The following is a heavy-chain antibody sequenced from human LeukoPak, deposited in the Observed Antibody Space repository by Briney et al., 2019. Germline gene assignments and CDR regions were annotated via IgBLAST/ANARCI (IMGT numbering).Heavy chain of an antibody. J-gene: IGHJ6*02. CDR1: GYSFTSYW. CDR2: IYPGDSDT. Sequence: GESLKISCKGSGYSFTSYWIGWVRQMPGNGLEWMGSIYPGDSDTRYSPSFQGQVTISADKSISTAYLQLSGLKASDTAMYFCARHQAMITSFDYGMDVWGQGTTVTVSS. V-gene: IGHV5-51*01. D-gene: IGHD3-16*01. CDR3: ARHQAMITSFDYGMDV.